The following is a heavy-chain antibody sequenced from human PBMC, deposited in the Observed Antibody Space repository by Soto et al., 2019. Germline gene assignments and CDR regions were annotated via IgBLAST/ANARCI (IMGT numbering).Heavy chain of an antibody. Sequence: ASVKVSCKASGYIFINYYMHWVRQAPGQGLEWMGVINPSGGTTSYAQKFQGRVTMTRDTSTSTVYMELSSLRSDDMAIYYCARLATVTPPYYFDYWGQGTLVTVSS. V-gene: IGHV1-46*01. J-gene: IGHJ4*02. CDR1: GYIFINYY. D-gene: IGHD4-17*01. CDR2: INPSGGTT. CDR3: ARLATVTPPYYFDY.